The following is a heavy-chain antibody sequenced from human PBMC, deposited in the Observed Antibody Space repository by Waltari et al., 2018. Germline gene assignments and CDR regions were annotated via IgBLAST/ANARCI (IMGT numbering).Heavy chain of an antibody. CDR1: GYTFTGYY. J-gene: IGHJ6*03. Sequence: QVQLVQSGAEVKKPGASVKVSCKASGYTFTGYYMHWVRQAPGQGLEWMGWINPNSGGTNYAQKFQGRVTMTRDTSISTAYMELSRLRSDDTAVYYCARVWAIFGVVRPYYYMDVWGKGTTVTISS. CDR2: INPNSGGT. V-gene: IGHV1-2*02. D-gene: IGHD3-3*01. CDR3: ARVWAIFGVVRPYYYMDV.